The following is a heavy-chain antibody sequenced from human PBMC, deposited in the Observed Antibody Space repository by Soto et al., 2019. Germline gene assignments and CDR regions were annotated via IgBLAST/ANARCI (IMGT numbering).Heavy chain of an antibody. CDR3: ARPSKRYGSGRYPSPEDYYYYGMDV. D-gene: IGHD3-10*01. V-gene: IGHV4-39*01. Sequence: QLQLQESGPGLVKPSETLSLTCTVSGGSISSSSYYWGWIRQPPGKGLEWIGSIYYSGSTYYNPSLKGRVTISVDTSKNQFSLKLSSVTAADTAVYYCARPSKRYGSGRYPSPEDYYYYGMDVWGQGTTVTVSS. J-gene: IGHJ6*02. CDR1: GGSISSSSYY. CDR2: IYYSGST.